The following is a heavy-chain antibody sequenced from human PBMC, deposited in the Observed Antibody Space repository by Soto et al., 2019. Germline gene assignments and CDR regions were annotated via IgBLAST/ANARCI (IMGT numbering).Heavy chain of an antibody. CDR1: GGSFSGYY. J-gene: IGHJ4*02. D-gene: IGHD2-15*01. V-gene: IGHV4-34*01. CDR2: INHSGST. CDR3: ATGNAWRILLAY. Sequence: PSETLSLTCAVYGGSFSGYYWSWIRQPPGKGLEWIGEINHSGSTNYNPSLKSRVTISLGTSNNQFSLWLTSVTAADTAVYYCATGNAWRILLAYWGQGALVTVSS.